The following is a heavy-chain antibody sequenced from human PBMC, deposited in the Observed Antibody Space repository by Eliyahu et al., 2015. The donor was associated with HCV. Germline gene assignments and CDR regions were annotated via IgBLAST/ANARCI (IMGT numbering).Heavy chain of an antibody. D-gene: IGHD3-9*01. CDR2: IIPILGIA. CDR1: GGTFSSYA. CDR3: ARPSWDDWLLGERPGHYYYYMDV. V-gene: IGHV1-69*04. J-gene: IGHJ6*03. Sequence: QVQLVQSGAEVKKPGSSVKVSCKASGGTFSSYAIXWVRQAPGQGLEWMGRIIPILGIANYAQKFQGRVTITADKSTSTAYMELSSLRSEDTAVYYCARPSWDDWLLGERPGHYYYYMDVWGKGTTVTVSS.